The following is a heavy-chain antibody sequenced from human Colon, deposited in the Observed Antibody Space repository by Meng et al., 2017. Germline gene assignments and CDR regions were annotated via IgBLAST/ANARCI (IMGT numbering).Heavy chain of an antibody. CDR1: GGSISSGDSY. CDR2: IYYSGST. D-gene: IGHD3-10*01. V-gene: IGHV4-30-4*01. CDR3: ATASGDY. J-gene: IGHJ4*02. Sequence: QVQLQESGPGLVKPSQTLSLTCSVSGGSISSGDSYWSWIRQPPGKGLEWIGYIYYSGSTYYNPSLRSRMTISVDTSKNQFSLRLNSVTAADTAVYYCATASGDYWGRGILVTVSS.